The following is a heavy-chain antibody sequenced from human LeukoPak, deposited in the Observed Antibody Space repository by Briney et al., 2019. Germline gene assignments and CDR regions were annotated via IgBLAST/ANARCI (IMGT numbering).Heavy chain of an antibody. Sequence: PGGSLRLSCAASGFTFSSYWMSWVRQAPGKGLEWVANIKQDGSEKYYVDSVKGRFTISRDNAKNSLYLRVNSLRAEDTAVYYCVRAPRVDYMDVWGKGTTVTVSS. CDR3: VRAPRVDYMDV. V-gene: IGHV3-7*01. D-gene: IGHD2-15*01. J-gene: IGHJ6*03. CDR1: GFTFSSYW. CDR2: IKQDGSEK.